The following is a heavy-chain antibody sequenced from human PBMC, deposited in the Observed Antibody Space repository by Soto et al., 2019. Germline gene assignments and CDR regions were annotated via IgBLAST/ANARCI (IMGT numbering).Heavy chain of an antibody. CDR2: INPNSGGP. Sequence: ASVKVSCKASGYTFTGYYMHWVRQAPGQGLEWMGWINPNSGGPNYAQKVQGRVTMTRDTSISTAYMKLSRLRSDDTAVYYWARDYEYFGYSSWSGRPDFWGQGTLVTVSS. CDR3: ARDYEYFGYSSWSGRPDF. J-gene: IGHJ4*02. D-gene: IGHD6-6*01. CDR1: GYTFTGYY. V-gene: IGHV1-2*02.